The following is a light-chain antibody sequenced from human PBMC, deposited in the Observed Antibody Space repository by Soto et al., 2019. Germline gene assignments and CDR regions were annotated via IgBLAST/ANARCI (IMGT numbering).Light chain of an antibody. Sequence: EILLTQSPGTLSLSPGERATLSCRASQSVRNSYLAWYQQKPGQAPRLLIYGAFGRATGIPGRFSGSGSGTDFTLTSSRLQPEDFALYYCQQYGTSPYTFGQGTKLEI. CDR1: QSVRNSY. CDR2: GAF. CDR3: QQYGTSPYT. J-gene: IGKJ2*01. V-gene: IGKV3-20*01.